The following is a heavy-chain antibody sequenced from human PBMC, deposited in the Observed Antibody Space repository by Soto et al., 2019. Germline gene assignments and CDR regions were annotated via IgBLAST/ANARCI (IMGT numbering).Heavy chain of an antibody. CDR1: GFSLSTRGVG. Sequence: QITLKESGPTLVKPTQTLTLTCTFSGFSLSTRGVGVGWICQPPGKALEWLALIYWDDDEGYSPSLKSRLTITKDTSKTQLVLTMTNMDPVETATYYCAHTPRGYTYHFYYCGHGTLVTVSS. D-gene: IGHD5-18*01. CDR2: IYWDDDE. J-gene: IGHJ4*01. CDR3: AHTPRGYTYHFYY. V-gene: IGHV2-5*02.